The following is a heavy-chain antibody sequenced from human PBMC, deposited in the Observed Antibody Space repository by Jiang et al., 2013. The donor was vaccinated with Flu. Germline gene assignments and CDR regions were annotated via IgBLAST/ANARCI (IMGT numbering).Heavy chain of an antibody. V-gene: IGHV4-30-4*01. CDR1: SGSISSGDYGT. Sequence: GLVKPSQTLSLTCTVSSGSISSGDYGTGVGSGQPPGKGLEWIGLVYYSGRTSYNPSLKSRLNLSIDTSKNQFSLSLSSVTAADTAEYYCAAATSVTMWAFAFWGQGTMVTVSS. CDR3: AAATSVTMWAFAF. D-gene: IGHD4/OR15-4a*01. CDR2: VYYSGRT. J-gene: IGHJ3*01.